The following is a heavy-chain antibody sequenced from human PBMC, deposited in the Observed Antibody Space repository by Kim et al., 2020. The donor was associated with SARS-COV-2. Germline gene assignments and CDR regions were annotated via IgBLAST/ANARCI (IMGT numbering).Heavy chain of an antibody. V-gene: IGHV4-39*01. CDR3: ARHVSPSVLWFGEYHYFDY. Sequence: SETLSLTCTVSGGSISSSSYYWGWIRQPPGKGLEWIGSIYYSGSTYYNPSLKSRVTISVDTSKNQFSLKLSSVTAADTAVYYCARHVSPSVLWFGEYHYFDYWGQGTLVTVSS. CDR2: IYYSGST. J-gene: IGHJ4*02. D-gene: IGHD3-10*01. CDR1: GGSISSSSYY.